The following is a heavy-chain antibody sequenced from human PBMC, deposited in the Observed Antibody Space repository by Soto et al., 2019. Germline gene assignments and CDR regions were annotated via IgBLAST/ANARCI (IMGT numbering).Heavy chain of an antibody. CDR1: GFPFSRFA. CDR3: VKDGPVTFTGWFCWY. V-gene: IGHV3-64D*06. J-gene: IGHJ4*02. CDR2: ISFNGGDT. Sequence: PGGSLRLSCSASGFPFSRFAIHWVRQAPGKGLVYVSGISFNGGDTYHADSEKGRFSISRDNSKNTVYLPMSSLRAEDTAVYYCVKDGPVTFTGWFCWYWGQRPPFTVAS. D-gene: IGHD2-15*01.